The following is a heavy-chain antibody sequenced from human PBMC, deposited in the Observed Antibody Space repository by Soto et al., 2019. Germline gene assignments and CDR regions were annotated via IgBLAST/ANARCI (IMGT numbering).Heavy chain of an antibody. CDR1: GYTFTGYY. D-gene: IGHD5-18*01. CDR2: INPNSGGT. Sequence: WASVKVSCKASGYTFTGYYMHWVRQAPGQGLEWMGWINPNSGGTNYAQKFQGRVTMTRDTSISTAYMELSRLRSDDTAVYYCARDTAMFDYYYGMDVWGQGTTVTVSS. J-gene: IGHJ6*02. V-gene: IGHV1-2*02. CDR3: ARDTAMFDYYYGMDV.